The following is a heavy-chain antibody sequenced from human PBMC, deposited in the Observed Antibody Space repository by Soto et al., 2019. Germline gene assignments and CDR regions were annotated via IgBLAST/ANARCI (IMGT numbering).Heavy chain of an antibody. D-gene: IGHD3-10*01. CDR3: ARTYGSGSYFRGKEHYFDY. CDR2: IYYSGST. J-gene: IGHJ4*02. V-gene: IGHV4-59*01. Sequence: SETLSLTCTVSGGSISSYYWSWIRQPPGKGLEWIGYIYYSGSTNYNPSLKSRVTISVDTSKNQFSLKLSSVTAADTAVYYCARTYGSGSYFRGKEHYFDYWGQGTLVTVSS. CDR1: GGSISSYY.